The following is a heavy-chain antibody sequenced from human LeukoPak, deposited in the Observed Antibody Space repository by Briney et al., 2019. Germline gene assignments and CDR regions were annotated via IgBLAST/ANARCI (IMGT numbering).Heavy chain of an antibody. D-gene: IGHD6-13*01. Sequence: PSETLSLTCTVSGGSISSSSYYWSWIRQPPGKGLEWIGEINHSGSTNYNPSLKSRVTISVDTSKNQFSLKLSSVTAADTAVYYCARGLGIAAAGKSNWFDPWGQGTLVTVSS. CDR1: GGSISSSSYY. V-gene: IGHV4-39*07. J-gene: IGHJ5*02. CDR3: ARGLGIAAAGKSNWFDP. CDR2: INHSGST.